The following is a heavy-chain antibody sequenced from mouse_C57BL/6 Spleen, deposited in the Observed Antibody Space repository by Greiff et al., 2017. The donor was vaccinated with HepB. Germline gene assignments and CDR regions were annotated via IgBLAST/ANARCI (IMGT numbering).Heavy chain of an antibody. CDR1: GYSFTSYY. Sequence: VQLQQSGPELVKPGASVKISCKASGYSFTSYYIHWVKQRPGQGLEWIGWIYPGSGNTKYNEKFKGKATLTADTSSSTAYMQLSSLTSEDSAVYYCARDYYSNYVGFAYWGQGTLVTVSA. V-gene: IGHV1-66*01. CDR2: IYPGSGNT. D-gene: IGHD2-5*01. J-gene: IGHJ3*01. CDR3: ARDYYSNYVGFAY.